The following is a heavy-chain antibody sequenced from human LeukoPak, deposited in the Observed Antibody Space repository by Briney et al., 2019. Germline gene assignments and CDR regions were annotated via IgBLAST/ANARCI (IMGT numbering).Heavy chain of an antibody. CDR2: IGKSGASP. CDR1: GCTLSSHA. J-gene: IGHJ4*02. CDR3: AKDRGFYGSATYYFDY. Sequence: PGGSLRLSRAASGCTLSSHAMNWVRSAPGKGLEGVSGIGKSGASPHYADSLKGRFTISRENSKNTLFLQMNSLRAEDTAVYFCAKDRGFYGSATYYFDYWGQGTMVTVSS. D-gene: IGHD3-10*01. V-gene: IGHV3-23*01.